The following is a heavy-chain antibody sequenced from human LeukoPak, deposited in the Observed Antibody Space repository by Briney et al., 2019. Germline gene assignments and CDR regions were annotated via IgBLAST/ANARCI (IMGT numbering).Heavy chain of an antibody. CDR1: GGSISSYY. J-gene: IGHJ4*02. Sequence: PSETLSLTCTVSGGSISSYYWSWIRQPPGKGLEWLGYIYYSGSTNYNPSLKSRVTISVDTSKNQFSLKLSSVTAADTAVYYCARDGGAYYDFWSGYQAETGQFDYWGQGTLVTVSS. CDR3: ARDGGAYYDFWSGYQAETGQFDY. D-gene: IGHD3-3*01. CDR2: IYYSGST. V-gene: IGHV4-59*01.